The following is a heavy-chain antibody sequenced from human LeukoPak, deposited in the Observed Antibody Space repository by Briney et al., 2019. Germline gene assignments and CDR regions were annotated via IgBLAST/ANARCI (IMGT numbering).Heavy chain of an antibody. Sequence: GGSLRLSCAASGFTFSSYSMNWVRQAPGKGLGWVSYISSSSSTIYYADSVKGRFTISRDNAKNSLYLQMNSLRDEDTAVYYCARCRGYSYGRYFDYWGQGTLVTVSS. D-gene: IGHD5-18*01. CDR2: ISSSSSTI. CDR1: GFTFSSYS. CDR3: ARCRGYSYGRYFDY. J-gene: IGHJ4*02. V-gene: IGHV3-48*02.